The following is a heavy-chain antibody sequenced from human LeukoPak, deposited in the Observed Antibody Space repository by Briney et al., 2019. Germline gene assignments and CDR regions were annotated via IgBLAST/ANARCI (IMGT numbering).Heavy chain of an antibody. Sequence: PSETLSLTCTVSGDSISSYYCSWIRQPPGKGLHWIGYIYYSGGTDYNPSLKSRVTISVDTSNNQFSLKLRSVTAADTAVYYSARLASGSYGPLTPFDYWGQGTLVTVSS. CDR1: GDSISSYY. CDR2: IYYSGGT. D-gene: IGHD1-26*01. CDR3: ARLASGSYGPLTPFDY. J-gene: IGHJ4*02. V-gene: IGHV4-59*08.